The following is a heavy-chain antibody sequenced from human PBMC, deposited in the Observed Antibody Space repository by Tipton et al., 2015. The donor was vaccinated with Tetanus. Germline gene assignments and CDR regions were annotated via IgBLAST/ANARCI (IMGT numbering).Heavy chain of an antibody. CDR3: VRVIRDQLGIRAFDV. CDR1: GFTFSTYY. J-gene: IGHJ3*01. D-gene: IGHD7-27*01. Sequence: SLRLSCAASGFTFSTYYMTWVRQAPGKGLVWVSYISDTATKIYYADSVKGRFTISRDNARNSLFLQMDGLRAEDTAVHYCVRVIRDQLGIRAFDVWGRGTLVTVSS. V-gene: IGHV3-48*01. CDR2: ISDTATKI.